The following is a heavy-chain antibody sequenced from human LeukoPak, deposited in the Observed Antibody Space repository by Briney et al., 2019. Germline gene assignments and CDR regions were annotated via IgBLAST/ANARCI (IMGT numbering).Heavy chain of an antibody. Sequence: SVKVSCKTSGGTFSSYAISWVRQAPGQGLEWMGGIIPIFGTANYAQKFQGRVTITTDESTSTAYMELSSLRSEDTAVYYCARGLFPIAAAHPDYYFDYWGQGTLVTVSS. V-gene: IGHV1-69*05. CDR3: ARGLFPIAAAHPDYYFDY. J-gene: IGHJ4*02. D-gene: IGHD6-13*01. CDR2: IIPIFGTA. CDR1: GGTFSSYA.